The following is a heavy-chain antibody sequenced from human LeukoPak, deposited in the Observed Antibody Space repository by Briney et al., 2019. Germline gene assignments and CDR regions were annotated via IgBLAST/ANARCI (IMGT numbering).Heavy chain of an antibody. J-gene: IGHJ3*02. V-gene: IGHV1-2*02. CDR2: INPNSGGT. CDR3: ARVLLLWFRELFRAFDI. Sequence: PGGSLRLSCKASVYTFTGYYMHWVRQAPGQGLEWMGWINPNSGGTNYAQKLQGRVTMTTDTSTSTAYMELRSLRSDDTAVYYCARVLLLWFRELFRAFDIWGQGTMVTVSS. CDR1: VYTFTGYY. D-gene: IGHD3-10*01.